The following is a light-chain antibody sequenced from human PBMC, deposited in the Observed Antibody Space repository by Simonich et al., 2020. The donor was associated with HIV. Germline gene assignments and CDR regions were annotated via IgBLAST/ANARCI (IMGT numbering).Light chain of an antibody. CDR1: QSISSW. CDR3: QQYNSYSYT. V-gene: IGKV1-5*03. CDR2: KAS. Sequence: DIQMTQSPSTLSASVGDRVTITCRASQSISSWLAWYQQKPGKAPKVLIDKASSLESGFPSRFGGSVSGTEFTLTISSLQPDDFATYYCQQYNSYSYTFGQGTKLEIK. J-gene: IGKJ2*01.